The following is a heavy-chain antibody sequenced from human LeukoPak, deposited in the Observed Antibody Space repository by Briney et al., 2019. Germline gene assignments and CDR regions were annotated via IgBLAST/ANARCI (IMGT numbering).Heavy chain of an antibody. J-gene: IGHJ5*02. D-gene: IGHD4-23*01. CDR3: AEEVQNYGGNSGTGDH. CDR2: IHYSGTT. V-gene: IGHV4-39*07. CDR1: GGSLSNRIYY. Sequence: SETLSLTCTVSGGSLSNRIYYWGWVRQPPGKGLGCIGSIHYSGTTCYNPSLKSRVTISVATSNNQFSLRVSSVTAADTAVYYCAEEVQNYGGNSGTGDHWGQGTLVTVSS.